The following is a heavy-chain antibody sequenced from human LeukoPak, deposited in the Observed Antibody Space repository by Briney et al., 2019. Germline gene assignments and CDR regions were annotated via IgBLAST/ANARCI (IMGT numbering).Heavy chain of an antibody. D-gene: IGHD2-2*02. V-gene: IGHV1-8*01. CDR2: MNPNSGNT. J-gene: IGHJ5*02. CDR3: ARPRLPAAISYNWFDP. Sequence: ASVKVSCKASGYTFTSYDINWVRQATGQGLEWMGWMNPNSGNTGYAQKFQGRVTMTRNTSISTAYMELSSLRSEDTAVYYCARPRLPAAISYNWFDPWAREPWSPSPQ. CDR1: GYTFTSYD.